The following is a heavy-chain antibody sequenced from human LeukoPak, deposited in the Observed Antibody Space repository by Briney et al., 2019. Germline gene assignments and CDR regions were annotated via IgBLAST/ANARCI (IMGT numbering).Heavy chain of an antibody. CDR1: GGSIGSGNYY. CDR2: IHYSGST. CDR3: ATSLRGASDF. V-gene: IGHV4-31*03. J-gene: IGHJ4*02. Sequence: PSQTLSLTCTVSGGSIGSGNYYYSWIRQHPGKGLEWIGYIHYSGSTYYNPSLKTRVTMSVDTSKTQFSLNLSSVTAADTAVYYCATSLRGASDFWGQGTLVTVSS. D-gene: IGHD3-10*01.